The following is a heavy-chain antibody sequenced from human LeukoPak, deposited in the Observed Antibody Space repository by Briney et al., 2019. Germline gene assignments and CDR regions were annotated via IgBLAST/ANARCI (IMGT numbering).Heavy chain of an antibody. CDR2: IYTSGST. D-gene: IGHD2-15*01. J-gene: IGHJ3*02. CDR3: ARAPTSVVAALKAFDI. V-gene: IGHV4-61*02. Sequence: PSQTLSLTCTVSGGSISSGSYYWSWIRQPAGKGLEWIGRIYTSGSTNYNPSLKSRVTISVDTSKNQFSLKLSSVTAADTAVYYCARAPTSVVAALKAFDIWGQGTMVTVSS. CDR1: GGSISSGSYY.